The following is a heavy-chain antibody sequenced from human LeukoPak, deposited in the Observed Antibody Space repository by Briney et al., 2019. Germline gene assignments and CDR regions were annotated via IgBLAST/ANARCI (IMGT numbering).Heavy chain of an antibody. J-gene: IGHJ3*02. CDR1: GGSISSGSYY. CDR2: IYTSGST. D-gene: IGHD3-16*01. Sequence: PSQTLSLTCTVSGGSISSGSYYWSWIRQPAGKGLEWIGRIYTSGSTNYNPSLKSRVTISVDTSKNQFSLKLSSVTAADTAVYYCARDMMYEAFDIWGQGTMVTVSS. CDR3: ARDMMYEAFDI. V-gene: IGHV4-61*02.